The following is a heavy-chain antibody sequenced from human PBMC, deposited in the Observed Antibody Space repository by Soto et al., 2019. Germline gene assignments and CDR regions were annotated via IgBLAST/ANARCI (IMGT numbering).Heavy chain of an antibody. CDR2: IYYSGST. J-gene: IGHJ4*01. CDR3: ARVRSGTYGTYDFAY. CDR1: GGSLSRCY. Sequence: PSEALRDTWSGSGGSLSRCYWSGCRQPPGKELEWIGYIYYSGSTNYNPSLNSRVTISGDTSKNQFSLKLSSVTGADTGVCYCARVRSGTYGTYDFAYSGPGPLLTVS. V-gene: IGHV4-59*01. D-gene: IGHD1-1*01.